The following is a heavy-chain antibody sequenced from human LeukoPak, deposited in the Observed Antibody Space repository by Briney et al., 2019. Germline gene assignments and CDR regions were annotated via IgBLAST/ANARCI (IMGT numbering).Heavy chain of an antibody. D-gene: IGHD5-18*01. J-gene: IGHJ4*02. Sequence: PSETLSLTCTVSGGSISSGSYYWSWIRQPAGKGLEWIGRIYTSGSTNYNPSLKSRVTISVDTSKNQFSLKLSSVTAADTAVYYCARGSKAHTAMRGWGQGTLVTVSS. CDR1: GGSISSGSYY. V-gene: IGHV4-61*02. CDR3: ARGSKAHTAMRG. CDR2: IYTSGST.